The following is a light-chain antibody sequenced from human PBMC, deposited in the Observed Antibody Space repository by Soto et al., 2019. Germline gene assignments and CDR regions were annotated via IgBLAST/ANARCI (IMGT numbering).Light chain of an antibody. Sequence: DIQMTQSPATLSASVGDSVTITCRASQSISNWLAWYQLRPGQAPKLLIHEASNLHSGVSSRFSGSGSGTDFTLTITSLQPEDFATYYCQQYKSYWTFGQGTRVDLK. CDR1: QSISNW. CDR2: EAS. V-gene: IGKV1-5*03. CDR3: QQYKSYWT. J-gene: IGKJ1*01.